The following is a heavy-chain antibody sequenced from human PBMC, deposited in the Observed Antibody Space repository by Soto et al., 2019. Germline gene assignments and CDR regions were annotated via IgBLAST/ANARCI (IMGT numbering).Heavy chain of an antibody. CDR3: ARGYFSGGNCYSGMDV. CDR1: GGTFSTHA. D-gene: IGHD2-15*01. Sequence: ASVKVSCKASGGTFSTHAIIWVRQAPGQGLEWMGGIIPISGTTYYTQKFQGRVTITADDPTSTAFMELSILKSEDTAVFHCARGYFSGGNCYSGMDVWGQGTMVTVSS. J-gene: IGHJ6*02. CDR2: IIPISGTT. V-gene: IGHV1-69*13.